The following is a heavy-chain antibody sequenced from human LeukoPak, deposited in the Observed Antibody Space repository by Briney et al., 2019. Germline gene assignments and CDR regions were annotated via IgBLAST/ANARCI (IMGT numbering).Heavy chain of an antibody. V-gene: IGHV3-48*01. CDR2: ISSSSSTI. J-gene: IGHJ4*02. CDR1: GFTFSSYS. Sequence: GGSLRLSCAASGFTFSSYSMNWVRQAPGKGLEWVSYISSSSSTIYYADSVKGRFTISRDNAKNSLYLQMNSLRVEDTAVYYCAKRIAAAGKYYFDYWRQGTLVTVSS. D-gene: IGHD6-13*01. CDR3: AKRIAAAGKYYFDY.